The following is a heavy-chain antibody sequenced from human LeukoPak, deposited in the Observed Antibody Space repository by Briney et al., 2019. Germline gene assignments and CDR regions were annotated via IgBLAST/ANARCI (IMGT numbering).Heavy chain of an antibody. Sequence: PGGALRLSCVGSGVTLSRYSIRWGRQAPGEGVGWGLFISGSSTTRHYAVSVEGRFTVSRDTAKNSLYLQMNSLRADDTAVYCCARGPSRGLYGPGAYWGRGTLVSVSS. CDR3: ARGPSRGLYGPGAY. D-gene: IGHD3-10*01. CDR1: GVTLSRYS. V-gene: IGHV3-48*04. J-gene: IGHJ4*02. CDR2: ISGSSTTR.